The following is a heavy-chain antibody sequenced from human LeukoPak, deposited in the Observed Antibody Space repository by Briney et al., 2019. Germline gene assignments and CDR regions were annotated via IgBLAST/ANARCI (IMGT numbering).Heavy chain of an antibody. CDR2: INHSGST. V-gene: IGHV4-34*01. Sequence: SSETLSLTCAVYGGSFSGYYWSWIRQPPGKGLEWIGEINHSGSTNYNPSLKSRVTISVDTSKNQFSLKLSSVTAVDTAVYYCARTPRYYDSSGYYRSWGQGTLVTVSS. J-gene: IGHJ4*02. CDR1: GGSFSGYY. D-gene: IGHD3-22*01. CDR3: ARTPRYYDSSGYYRS.